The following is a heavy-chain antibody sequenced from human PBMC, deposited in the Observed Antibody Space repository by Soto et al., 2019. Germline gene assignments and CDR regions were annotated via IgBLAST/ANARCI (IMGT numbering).Heavy chain of an antibody. J-gene: IGHJ4*02. CDR2: ISSSGGST. Sequence: PGGSLRLSCAASGFTFSSNAMSWVRQAPGKGLEWVSGISSSGGSTYYADSVKGRFTISRDNSKNMLYLQMNNLRAEDTAVYYCAKAQGGSYFDYWGQGTLVTVPQ. D-gene: IGHD2-15*01. CDR3: AKAQGGSYFDY. CDR1: GFTFSSNA. V-gene: IGHV3-23*01.